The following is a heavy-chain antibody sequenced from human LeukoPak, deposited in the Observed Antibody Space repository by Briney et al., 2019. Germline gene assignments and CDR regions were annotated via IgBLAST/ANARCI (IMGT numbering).Heavy chain of an antibody. CDR1: GGSVSSGNSY. CDR3: ARDHIPGYYYYGMDV. J-gene: IGHJ6*02. Sequence: SETLSLTCTVSGGSVSSGNSYWSWIRQLPGKGLEWIGYLYYSGSTNYNPSLKNRVTISLHTSKNQFSLRLSSVTAADTAVYFCARDHIPGYYYYGMDVWGQGTTVTVSS. CDR2: LYYSGST. D-gene: IGHD2-21*01. V-gene: IGHV4-61*01.